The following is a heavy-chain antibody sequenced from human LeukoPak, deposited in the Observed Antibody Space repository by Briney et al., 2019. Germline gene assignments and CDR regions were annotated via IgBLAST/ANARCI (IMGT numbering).Heavy chain of an antibody. J-gene: IGHJ6*02. D-gene: IGHD6-19*01. CDR2: MNPNSGNT. CDR3: ARRAAKSAVAGKVNRRYYYYYGMDV. V-gene: IGHV1-8*01. CDR1: GYTFTSYD. Sequence: GASVKVSCKASGYTFTSYDINWVRQATGQGLEWMGWMNPNSGNTGYAQKFQGRVTMTRNTSISTAYMELSSLRPEDTAVYYCARRAAKSAVAGKVNRRYYYYYGMDVWGQGTTVTVSS.